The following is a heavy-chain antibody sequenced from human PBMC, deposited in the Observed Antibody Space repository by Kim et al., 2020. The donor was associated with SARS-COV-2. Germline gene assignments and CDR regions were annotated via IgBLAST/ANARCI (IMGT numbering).Heavy chain of an antibody. CDR2: IYYSGST. Sequence: SETLSLTCTVSGGSISSGGYYWSWIRQHPGKGLEWIGNIYYSGSTYYNPSLKSRVTISVDTSKNQFSLKLSSVTAADTAVYYCARWRADYYDSSGYLNWFDPWGQGTLVTVSS. CDR1: GGSISSGGYY. CDR3: ARWRADYYDSSGYLNWFDP. D-gene: IGHD3-22*01. V-gene: IGHV4-31*03. J-gene: IGHJ5*02.